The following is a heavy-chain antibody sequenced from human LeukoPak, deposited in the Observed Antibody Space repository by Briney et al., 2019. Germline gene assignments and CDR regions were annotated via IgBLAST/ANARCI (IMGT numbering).Heavy chain of an antibody. D-gene: IGHD3-9*01. CDR3: ESRIRYFDWLPFDY. CDR1: GYPFTAYY. V-gene: IGHV1-2*02. Sequence: ASVEVSCTASGYPFTAYYMHWVRQAPVQGLEWMGWMHPNSGGTNYAQKFQGRVTMTRDTSISTAYMELSRLRSDDTVFFQGESRIRYFDWLPFDYWGQGTLVTVSS. CDR2: MHPNSGGT. J-gene: IGHJ4*02.